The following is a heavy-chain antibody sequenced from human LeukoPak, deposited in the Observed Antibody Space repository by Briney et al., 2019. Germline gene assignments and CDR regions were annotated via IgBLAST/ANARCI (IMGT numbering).Heavy chain of an antibody. CDR3: ARVGIISEPTATFYFDY. CDR2: IFYTGST. Sequence: SETLSLTCTVSGGSLSSGSSYWSWIRQHPGKGLEWIGCIFYTGSTYYNPSLNSRINISVVTSKNQFSLQLSSVTAADTAVYYCARVGIISEPTATFYFDYWGQGTLVTVSS. J-gene: IGHJ4*02. CDR1: GGSLSSGSSY. V-gene: IGHV4-31*03. D-gene: IGHD1-1*01.